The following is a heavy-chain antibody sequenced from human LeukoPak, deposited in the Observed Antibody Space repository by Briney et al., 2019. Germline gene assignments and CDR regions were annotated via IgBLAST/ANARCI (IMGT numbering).Heavy chain of an antibody. Sequence: WASVKVSCKASGYTFTSYDINWVRQATGQGLEWMGIINPSGGSTSYAQKFQGRVTMTRDMSTSTVYMELSSLRSEDTAVYYCIGSRLWFNLDYWGQGTLVTVSS. CDR1: GYTFTSYD. V-gene: IGHV1-46*01. D-gene: IGHD3-10*01. J-gene: IGHJ4*02. CDR2: INPSGGST. CDR3: IGSRLWFNLDY.